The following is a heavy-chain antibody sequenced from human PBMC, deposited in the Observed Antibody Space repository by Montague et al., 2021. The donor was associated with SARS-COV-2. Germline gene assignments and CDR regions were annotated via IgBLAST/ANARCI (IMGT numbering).Heavy chain of an antibody. J-gene: IGHJ5*02. CDR2: IYYSGST. Sequence: TLSLTFPVSGGSISSYYWSWIRQPPGKGLEWIGYIYYSGSTNYNPSLKSRVTISVDTSKNQFSLKLSSVTAADTAVYYCARALYCSGGSCYPNWFDPWGQGTLVTGSS. D-gene: IGHD2-15*01. CDR1: GGSISSYY. CDR3: ARALYCSGGSCYPNWFDP. V-gene: IGHV4-59*01.